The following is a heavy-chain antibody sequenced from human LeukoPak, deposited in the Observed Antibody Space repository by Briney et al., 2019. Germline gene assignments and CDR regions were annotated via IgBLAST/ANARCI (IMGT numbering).Heavy chain of an antibody. V-gene: IGHV3-7*04. Sequence: EGSLRLYCTASGFAYSSYWMRWVTQAPGKGLEWVAAIKEDESEIYYVESVKGRFTISRDNTKNSLYLQMNNLRAEDTAVFCCARDVYWGQGTLVTVSS. J-gene: IGHJ4*02. CDR2: IKEDESEI. CDR3: ARDVY. CDR1: GFAYSSYW.